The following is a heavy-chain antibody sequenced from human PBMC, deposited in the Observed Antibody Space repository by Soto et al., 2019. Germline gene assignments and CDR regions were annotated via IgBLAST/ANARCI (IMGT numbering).Heavy chain of an antibody. V-gene: IGHV1-69*06. J-gene: IGHJ6*02. CDR2: IIPIFGTA. Sequence: QVQLVQSGAEVKKPGSSVKVSCKASGGTFSSYAISWVRQAPGQGLEWMGGIIPIFGTANYAQKFQGRVTITADKSTSTAYMERSSLRSEDTSVYYCASQYSGYDYYYYYGMDVWGQGTTVTVSS. CDR3: ASQYSGYDYYYYYGMDV. CDR1: GGTFSSYA. D-gene: IGHD5-12*01.